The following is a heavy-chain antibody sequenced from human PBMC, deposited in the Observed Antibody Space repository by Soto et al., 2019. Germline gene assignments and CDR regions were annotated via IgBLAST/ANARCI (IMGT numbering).Heavy chain of an antibody. CDR2: IYYSGST. V-gene: IGHV4-39*01. J-gene: IGHJ4*02. CDR3: ARLTVLQSYYFDY. D-gene: IGHD4-17*01. Sequence: QLQLQESGPGLVKPSETLSLTCTVSGGSISSSSYYWGWIRQPPGKGLEWIGSIYYSGSTYYNPSLKNRVTISVDTSKNQFSLKLSSVTAADTAVYYCARLTVLQSYYFDYWGQGTLVTVSS. CDR1: GGSISSSSYY.